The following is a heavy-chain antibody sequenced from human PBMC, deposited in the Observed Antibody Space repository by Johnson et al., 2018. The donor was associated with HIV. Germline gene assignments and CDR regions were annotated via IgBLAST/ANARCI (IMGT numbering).Heavy chain of an antibody. CDR2: IRYAGSNK. J-gene: IGHJ3*02. CDR3: ARAGGSDAFDI. Sequence: QVQLVESGGGVVQPGGSLRLSCAASGFTFSSYGMHWVRQAPGKGLEWVAFIRYAGSNKYYADSVKGRFTISRDNSKNTLYLQMNSLKTEDTAMYYCARAGGSDAFDIWGQGTMVTVSS. V-gene: IGHV3-30*02. CDR1: GFTFSSYG.